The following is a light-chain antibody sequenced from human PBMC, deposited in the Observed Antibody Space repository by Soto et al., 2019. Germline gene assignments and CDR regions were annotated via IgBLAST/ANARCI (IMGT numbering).Light chain of an antibody. CDR2: GNS. CDR3: QSYDSSLSAL. J-gene: IGLJ3*02. CDR1: SSNIGAGYD. V-gene: IGLV1-40*01. Sequence: QSVLTQPPSVSGAPGQRVTISCTGSSSNIGAGYDVHWYQQLPGTAHKLLIYGNSNRPSGVPDRFSGSKSGTSASLPITGLQAEDEADYYCQSYDSSLSALFGGGTKLTVL.